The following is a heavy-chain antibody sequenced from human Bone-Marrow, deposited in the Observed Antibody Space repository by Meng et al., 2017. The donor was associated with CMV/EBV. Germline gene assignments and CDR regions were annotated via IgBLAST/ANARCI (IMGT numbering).Heavy chain of an antibody. D-gene: IGHD1-26*01. J-gene: IGHJ5*02. Sequence: LSCAASGFTFSRYAMHWVRQAPGKGLEWVAVISYDGSNKYYADSVKGRFTISRDNSKNTLYLQMNSLRAEDTAVYYCARDRSGSYLPWGQGTLVTVSS. CDR1: GFTFSRYA. CDR3: ARDRSGSYLP. V-gene: IGHV3-30-3*01. CDR2: ISYDGSNK.